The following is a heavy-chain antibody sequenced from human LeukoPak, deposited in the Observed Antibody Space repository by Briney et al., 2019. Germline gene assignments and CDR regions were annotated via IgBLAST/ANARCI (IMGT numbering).Heavy chain of an antibody. J-gene: IGHJ4*02. Sequence: PGGSLRLSCAASGFTFNSGAMGWVRQAPGKGLEWVSSISATGGNTYYADSVRGRFTISRDNSKNTVFLQMNSLRAEDTAVYYCAKDRGFSGSYCGFDSWGQGTLVTVSS. CDR3: AKDRGFSGSYCGFDS. D-gene: IGHD1-26*01. CDR1: GFTFNSGA. CDR2: ISATGGNT. V-gene: IGHV3-23*01.